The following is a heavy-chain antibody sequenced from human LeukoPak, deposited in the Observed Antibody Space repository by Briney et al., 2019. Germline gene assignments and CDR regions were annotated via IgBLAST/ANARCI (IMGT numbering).Heavy chain of an antibody. J-gene: IGHJ5*02. CDR1: GYTFTGYY. CDR2: INPNSGGT. V-gene: IGHV1-2*02. CDR3: ASRRTFRQIAAAASNWFDP. D-gene: IGHD6-13*01. Sequence: ASVKVSCKASGYTFTGYYMHWVRQAPGQGVEWMGWINPNSGGTNYAQKFQGRVTMTRDTSISTAYMELSRLRSDDTAVYYGASRRTFRQIAAAASNWFDPWGQGTLVTVSS.